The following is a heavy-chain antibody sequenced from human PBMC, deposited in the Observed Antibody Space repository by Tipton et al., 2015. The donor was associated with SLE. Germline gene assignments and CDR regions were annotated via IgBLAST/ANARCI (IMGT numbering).Heavy chain of an antibody. CDR2: IYYSGST. J-gene: IGHJ4*02. CDR3: AREAAAEGVGFDY. Sequence: TLSLTCAVYGGSFSGYYWSWIRQPPGKGLEWIGSIYYSGSTYYNPSLKSRVTISVDTSKNQFSLKLSSVTAADTAVYYCAREAAAEGVGFDYWGQGTLVTVSS. V-gene: IGHV4-59*01. CDR1: GGSFSGYY. D-gene: IGHD6-13*01.